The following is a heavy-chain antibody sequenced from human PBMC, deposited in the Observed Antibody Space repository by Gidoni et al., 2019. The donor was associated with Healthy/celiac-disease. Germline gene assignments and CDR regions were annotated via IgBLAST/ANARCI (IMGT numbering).Heavy chain of an antibody. CDR3: ARVGAVAGEGFEATPGWFDP. V-gene: IGHV4-4*07. Sequence: QVQLQESGPGLVKPSETLSLTCTVSGGSISSYYWSWIRQPAGKGLEWIGRIYTSGSTNYNPSLKSRVTMSVDTSKNQFSLKLSSVTAADTAVYYCARVGAVAGEGFEATPGWFDPWGQGTLVTVSS. CDR2: IYTSGST. J-gene: IGHJ5*02. D-gene: IGHD6-19*01. CDR1: GGSISSYY.